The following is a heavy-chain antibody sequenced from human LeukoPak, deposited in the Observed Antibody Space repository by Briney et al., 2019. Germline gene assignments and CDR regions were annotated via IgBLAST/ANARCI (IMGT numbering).Heavy chain of an antibody. J-gene: IGHJ4*02. V-gene: IGHV3-74*01. D-gene: IGHD1-20*01. Sequence: GGSLRLSCAASGFTFNSYWMHWVRQAPGKGLVWVSRINSDGSSTSYADSVKGRLTISRGNAKNTLYLQMNSLRAEDTAVYYCASGKYNWNYDYWGQGTLVTVSS. CDR2: INSDGSST. CDR1: GFTFNSYW. CDR3: ASGKYNWNYDY.